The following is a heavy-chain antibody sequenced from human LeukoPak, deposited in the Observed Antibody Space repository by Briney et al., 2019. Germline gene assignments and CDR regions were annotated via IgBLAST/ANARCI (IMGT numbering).Heavy chain of an antibody. J-gene: IGHJ4*02. D-gene: IGHD5-24*01. Sequence: GGSLRLSCTVSGFTVSSNSMSWVRQAPGKGLEWVSYITSSSSTIYYADSVNGRFTISGDNAKNSLYLQMNSLRAEDTAVYFCVREVQDGNKSGLDYWGQGTLVTVSS. CDR2: ITSSSSTI. CDR1: GFTVSSNS. V-gene: IGHV3-48*01. CDR3: VREVQDGNKSGLDY.